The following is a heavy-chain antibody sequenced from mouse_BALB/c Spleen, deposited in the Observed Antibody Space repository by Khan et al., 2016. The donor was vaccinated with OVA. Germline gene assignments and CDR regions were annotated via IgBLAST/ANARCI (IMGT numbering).Heavy chain of an antibody. CDR3: ATSLNSTWYFGV. CDR2: ISSGSANI. J-gene: IGHJ1*01. V-gene: IGHV5-17*02. Sequence: EVELVESGGGLVQPGGSRKLSCAASGFTFSSFGMHWVRQAPEKGLEWVAYISSGSANIYYADTVKGRFTISRDNPKNTLFLQMTSLRSEDTAIYDDATSLNSTWYFGVWGAGTTVTVSS. CDR1: GFTFSSFG.